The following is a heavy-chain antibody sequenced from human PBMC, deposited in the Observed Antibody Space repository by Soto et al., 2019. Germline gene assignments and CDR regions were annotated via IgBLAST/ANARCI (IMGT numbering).Heavy chain of an antibody. D-gene: IGHD6-19*01. V-gene: IGHV3-30-3*01. CDR3: ARGGEVVVAGTVFDY. Sequence: QVQLVESGGGVVQPGKSLRLSCAASGFTFSNYAMHWVRQAPGKGLEWVAVISYDGSNKYYADSVKGRFTISRDNSKNTLYLQMNSLGAEDRVVYYCARGGEVVVAGTVFDYGGQETLVTAS. J-gene: IGHJ4*02. CDR1: GFTFSNYA. CDR2: ISYDGSNK.